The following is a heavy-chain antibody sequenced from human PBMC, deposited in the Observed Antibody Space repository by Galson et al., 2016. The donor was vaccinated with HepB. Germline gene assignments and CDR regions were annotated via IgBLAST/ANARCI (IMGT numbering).Heavy chain of an antibody. Sequence: SLRLPCAASGFTFSSYGMHWVRQAPGKGLEWVAVISYDGSNKYYADSVKGRFTISRDNSKNTLYLQMNSLRAEDTAVYYCATPYYDFWSGYNPFDYWGQGTLVTVSS. J-gene: IGHJ4*02. CDR1: GFTFSSYG. V-gene: IGHV3-30*03. D-gene: IGHD3-3*01. CDR3: ATPYYDFWSGYNPFDY. CDR2: ISYDGSNK.